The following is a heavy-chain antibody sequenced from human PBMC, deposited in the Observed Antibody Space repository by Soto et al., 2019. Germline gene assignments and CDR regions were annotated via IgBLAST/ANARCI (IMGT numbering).Heavy chain of an antibody. Sequence: QVQLVQSGAEVKKPGASVKVSCKASGYTFTSYEINWVRQATGQGLEWMGWMNPNNGNTGYAQKFQGRVPMTSNTTISPAYMELSSLRSEDTAVYSCARGPNPYFNDNWGQGNLGTVST. J-gene: IGHJ4*02. CDR2: MNPNNGNT. CDR1: GYTFTSYE. D-gene: IGHD2-8*01. V-gene: IGHV1-8*01. CDR3: ARGPNPYFNDN.